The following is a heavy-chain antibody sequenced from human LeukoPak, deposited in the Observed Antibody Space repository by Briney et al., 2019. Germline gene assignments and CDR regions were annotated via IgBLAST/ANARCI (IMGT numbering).Heavy chain of an antibody. CDR1: GFDFSIYG. V-gene: IGHV3-21*04. D-gene: IGHD5-18*01. CDR3: ARDPGYSYGYLFDY. CDR2: INSRGNYI. J-gene: IGHJ4*02. Sequence: GGSLRLSCAASGFDFSIYGMNWVRQAPGKGLEWVSSINSRGNYIYYSDSLKGRFTISRDNARSSLYLQMSSLRAEDTAVYYCARDPGYSYGYLFDYWGQGTLVTVSS.